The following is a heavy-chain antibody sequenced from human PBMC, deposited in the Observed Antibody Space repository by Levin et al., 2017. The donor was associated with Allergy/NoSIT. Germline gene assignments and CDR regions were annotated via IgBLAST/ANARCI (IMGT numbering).Heavy chain of an antibody. CDR1: GDSVSSNSAA. J-gene: IGHJ5*02. CDR3: ARANTRIVVVPAATKNHNWFDP. Sequence: RSQTLSLTCAISGDSVSSNSAAWNWIRQSPSRGLEWLGRTYYRSKWYNDYAVSVKSRITINPDTSKNQFSLQLNSVTPEDTAVYYCARANTRIVVVPAATKNHNWFDPWGQGTLVTVSS. D-gene: IGHD2-2*01. CDR2: TYYRSKWYN. V-gene: IGHV6-1*01.